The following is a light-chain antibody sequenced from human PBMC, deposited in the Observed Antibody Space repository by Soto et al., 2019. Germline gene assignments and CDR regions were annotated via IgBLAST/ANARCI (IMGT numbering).Light chain of an antibody. Sequence: DVQMTQSPSSLSASVGDIVTITCRARQDIRFNLGWFQQKPGEGPKRLIYSSSDLQSGVPSRFSANSSGTEFTLIINGLQPEDSASYFCLQHNTYPWTFGLGTKV. CDR3: LQHNTYPWT. CDR2: SSS. CDR1: QDIRFN. V-gene: IGKV1-17*01. J-gene: IGKJ1*01.